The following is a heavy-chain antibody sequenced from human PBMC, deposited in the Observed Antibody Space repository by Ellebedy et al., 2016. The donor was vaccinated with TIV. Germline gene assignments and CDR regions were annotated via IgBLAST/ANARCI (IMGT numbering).Heavy chain of an antibody. CDR3: ARDSSGGGDVAPMDV. J-gene: IGHJ6*02. Sequence: GESLKISCAASGFTFSSYGMHWVRQAPGKGLEWVAVIWYDGSNKYYADSVKGRFTISRDNSKNTLYLQMNSLRAEDTAVYYCARDSSGGGDVAPMDVWGQGTTVTVSS. D-gene: IGHD2-21*01. V-gene: IGHV3-33*08. CDR1: GFTFSSYG. CDR2: IWYDGSNK.